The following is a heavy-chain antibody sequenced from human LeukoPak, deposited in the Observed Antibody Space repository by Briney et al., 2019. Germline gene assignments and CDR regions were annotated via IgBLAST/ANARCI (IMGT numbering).Heavy chain of an antibody. J-gene: IGHJ5*02. CDR1: GGTFSSYA. Sequence: GSSVKVSCKASGGTFSSYAISWVRQAPGQGLEWMGGIIPIFGTANYAQKFQGRVTITADESTSTAYMELSSLRSEDTAVYYCARQGTGVAATRWFDPWGQGTLVTVSS. CDR3: ARQGTGVAATRWFDP. D-gene: IGHD2-15*01. V-gene: IGHV1-69*01. CDR2: IIPIFGTA.